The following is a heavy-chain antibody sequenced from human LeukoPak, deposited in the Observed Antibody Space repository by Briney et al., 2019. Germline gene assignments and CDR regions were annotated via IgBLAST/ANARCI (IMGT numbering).Heavy chain of an antibody. V-gene: IGHV3-53*01. Sequence: PGGSLRLSCAASGFTFSSYAMHWVRQAPGKGLEWVSVVFTTGTIYYADSVRGRFTLSRDTLKNTVFLQMNGLTAEDTAVYYCAGDRRTSGWYASWGQGTLVTVSS. J-gene: IGHJ5*01. CDR2: VFTTGTI. CDR1: GFTFSSYA. CDR3: AGDRRTSGWYAS. D-gene: IGHD1-26*01.